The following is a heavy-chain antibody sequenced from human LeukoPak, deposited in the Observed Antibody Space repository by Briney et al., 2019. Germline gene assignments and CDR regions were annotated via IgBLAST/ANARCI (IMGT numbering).Heavy chain of an antibody. CDR3: AKDRVGYEPGGDY. D-gene: IGHD5-12*01. CDR2: ISYDGSNK. CDR1: GFTFSSYA. V-gene: IGHV3-30-3*01. Sequence: GGSLRLSCAASGFTFSSYAMHWVRQAPGKGLEWVAVISYDGSNKYYADSVKGRFTISRDNSKNTLYLQMNSLRAEDTAVYYCAKDRVGYEPGGDYWGQGTLVTVSS. J-gene: IGHJ4*02.